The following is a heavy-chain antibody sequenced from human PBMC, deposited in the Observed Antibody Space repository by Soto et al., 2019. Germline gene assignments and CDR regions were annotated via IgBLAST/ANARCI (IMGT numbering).Heavy chain of an antibody. CDR2: IRDSGGNT. D-gene: IGHD5-12*01. CDR3: AKSGGFSGYDWRGYYYYGMDV. Sequence: EVQLLESGGGLVQPGGSLRLSCAASGFTFSSYAMSWVRQAPGKGLEWVSGIRDSGGNTYYADSVKGRFTISRDNSKNTVYLQMNSLRAEDTAVYYCAKSGGFSGYDWRGYYYYGMDVWGQGTTVTVSS. CDR1: GFTFSSYA. J-gene: IGHJ6*02. V-gene: IGHV3-23*01.